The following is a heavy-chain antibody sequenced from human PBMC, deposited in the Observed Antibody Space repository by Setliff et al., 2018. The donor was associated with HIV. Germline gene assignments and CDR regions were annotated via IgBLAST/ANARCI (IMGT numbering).Heavy chain of an antibody. CDR2: INPSDGTT. D-gene: IGHD4-4*01. CDR3: VKEYHAEVTDTRVANYFDY. Sequence: ASVKVSCKASGYTFTSCFMHWVRQAPGQGLEYMGIINPSDGTTDYTQKFQDRVTMTSDTSTSTVYMELRSLRSEDAAIYYCVKEYHAEVTDTRVANYFDYWGQGTLVTVSS. CDR1: GYTFTSCF. J-gene: IGHJ4*02. V-gene: IGHV1-46*01.